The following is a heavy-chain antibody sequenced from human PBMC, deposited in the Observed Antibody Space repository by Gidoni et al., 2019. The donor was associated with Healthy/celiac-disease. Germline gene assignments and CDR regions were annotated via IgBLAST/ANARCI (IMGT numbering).Heavy chain of an antibody. D-gene: IGHD2-2*03. V-gene: IGHV3-30*03. CDR2: ISYDGSNK. CDR3: ARGSLMDYYLDY. CDR1: GFPFNNYV. J-gene: IGHJ4*02. Sequence: QVQLVESGGGVVQPGRSLRLSCPASGFPFNNYVMHWARQAPGKGLEWVAVISYDGSNKYYADSVKGRFTISRDNSKNTLYLQMNSLRAEDTAVYYCARGSLMDYYLDYWGQGTLVTVSS.